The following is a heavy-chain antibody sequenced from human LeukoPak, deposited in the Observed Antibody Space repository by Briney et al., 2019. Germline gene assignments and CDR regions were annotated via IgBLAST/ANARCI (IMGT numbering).Heavy chain of an antibody. J-gene: IGHJ6*02. Sequence: GASVKVSCKASGYTFTGYYMHWVRQAPGQGLEWMGWINPNSGGTNYAQKFQGRVTMTRDTSISTAYMELSRLRSDDTAVYYCATTLNGDYGGYYYYGIDVWGQGTTVTVSS. CDR2: INPNSGGT. CDR3: ATTLNGDYGGYYYYGIDV. V-gene: IGHV1-2*02. D-gene: IGHD4-17*01. CDR1: GYTFTGYY.